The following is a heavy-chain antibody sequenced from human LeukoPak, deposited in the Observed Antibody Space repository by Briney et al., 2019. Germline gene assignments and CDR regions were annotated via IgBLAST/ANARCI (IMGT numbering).Heavy chain of an antibody. D-gene: IGHD6-13*01. CDR2: ISSSSTI. V-gene: IGHV3-48*04. J-gene: IGHJ4*02. CDR1: GFTFSSYS. CDR3: ARGLRSSSSHGESPGY. Sequence: GGSLRLSCAASGFTFSSYSMNWVRQAPGKGLEWVSYISSSSTIYYADSVKGRSTISRDNAKNSLYLQMNSLRAEDTAVYYCARGLRSSSSHGESPGYWGQGTLVTVSS.